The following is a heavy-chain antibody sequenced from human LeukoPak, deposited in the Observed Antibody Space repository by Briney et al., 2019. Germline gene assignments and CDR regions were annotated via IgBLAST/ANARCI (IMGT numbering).Heavy chain of an antibody. CDR3: ATESPRRQYYYDPNWFDP. V-gene: IGHV1-24*01. J-gene: IGHJ5*02. D-gene: IGHD3-22*01. Sequence: GASVKVSCKVSGYTLTKLSMHWVRQAPGKGLEWMGGFDPEGGETIYAQKFQGRVTMTEDTSTDTAYMELSSLRSEDTAVYYCATESPRRQYYYDPNWFDPWGQGTLVSISS. CDR2: FDPEGGET. CDR1: GYTLTKLS.